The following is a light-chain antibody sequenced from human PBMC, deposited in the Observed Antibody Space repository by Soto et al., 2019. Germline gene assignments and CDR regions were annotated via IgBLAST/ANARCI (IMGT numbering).Light chain of an antibody. V-gene: IGKV1-39*01. CDR1: QSISSY. CDR2: AAS. Sequence: EIQITPSPSSPSASLGDRVTITFRASQSISSYLNWYQQKPGKAPKLLIYAASSLQSGVPSRFSGSGSGTDFTLTISSLQPEDFATYYCQQSYSTLLTFGGGTKVDI. J-gene: IGKJ4*01. CDR3: QQSYSTLLT.